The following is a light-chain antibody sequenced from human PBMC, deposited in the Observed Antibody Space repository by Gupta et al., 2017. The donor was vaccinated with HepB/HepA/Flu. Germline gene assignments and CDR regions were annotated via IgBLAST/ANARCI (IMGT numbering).Light chain of an antibody. CDR2: LNSDGSH. J-gene: IGLJ2*01. CDR1: SEHSRYA. V-gene: IGLV4-69*01. CDR3: QTWGTGGRV. Sequence: QLVLTQSPSASASLGASVKLTCTLSSEHSRYAIAWHQQQPEKGPRYLMKLNSDGSHTKGDGIPDRFSGSSSGAERYLTISSRRSEDEADYYCQTWGTGGRVVGGGTKLTVL.